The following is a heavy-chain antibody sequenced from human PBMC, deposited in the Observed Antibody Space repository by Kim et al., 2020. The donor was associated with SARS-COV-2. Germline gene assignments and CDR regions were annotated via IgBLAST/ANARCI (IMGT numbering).Heavy chain of an antibody. V-gene: IGHV3-7*03. CDR3: AKGAVTRHDY. D-gene: IGHD3-3*01. Sequence: YYGDSVKGRFTISRENGKNSLYLQMNTLRPEDTAVYYCAKGAVTRHDYWGQGALVIVST. J-gene: IGHJ4*02.